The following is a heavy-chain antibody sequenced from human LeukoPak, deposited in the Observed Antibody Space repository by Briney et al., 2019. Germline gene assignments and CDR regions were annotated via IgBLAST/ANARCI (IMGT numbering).Heavy chain of an antibody. Sequence: GGSLRLSCAASGFTFSSYAMSWVRQAPGKGLEWVSAISGSGGSTYYADSVKGRFTISRDNSKNTLYLQMNSLRAEDTAVYHCAKGRYHDSSGYPIDYWGQGTLVTVSS. CDR1: GFTFSSYA. CDR3: AKGRYHDSSGYPIDY. V-gene: IGHV3-23*01. CDR2: ISGSGGST. J-gene: IGHJ4*02. D-gene: IGHD3-22*01.